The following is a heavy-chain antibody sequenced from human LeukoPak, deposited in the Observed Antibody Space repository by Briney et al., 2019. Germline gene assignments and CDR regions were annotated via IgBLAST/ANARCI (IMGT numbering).Heavy chain of an antibody. CDR3: ARGTEYDIAVAGQD. V-gene: IGHV1-18*01. D-gene: IGHD6-19*01. CDR1: GYTFTSYG. Sequence: ASVKVSCKASGYTFTSYGISWVRQAPGQGLEWMGWISAYDGNTNYAQKLQGRVTMTTDTSTSTAYMELRSLRSDDTAVYYCARGTEYDIAVAGQDWGQGTLVTVSS. CDR2: ISAYDGNT. J-gene: IGHJ4*02.